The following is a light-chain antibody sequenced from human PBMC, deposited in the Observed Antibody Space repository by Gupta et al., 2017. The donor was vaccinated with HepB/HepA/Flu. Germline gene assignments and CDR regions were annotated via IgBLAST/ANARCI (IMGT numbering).Light chain of an antibody. J-gene: IGLJ2*01. Sequence: QSVLTQPPSASGTPGQRVTISCSGSSSSIGSNTVNWYQQLPGTAPRLLMYGKNQRPSGVPDRFSGSKSGTSASLAISGLRSEDDAEYYCASWDDSLSGMLFGGGTKLTVL. CDR1: SSSIGSNT. V-gene: IGLV1-44*01. CDR2: GKN. CDR3: ASWDDSLSGML.